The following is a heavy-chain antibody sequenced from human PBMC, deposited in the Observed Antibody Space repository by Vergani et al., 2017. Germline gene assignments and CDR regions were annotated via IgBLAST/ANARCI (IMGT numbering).Heavy chain of an antibody. V-gene: IGHV4-39*01. D-gene: IGHD3-3*01. CDR1: GGSISSSSYY. CDR2: IYYSGST. CDR3: ASPYYDFWSDYNWFDP. J-gene: IGHJ5*02. Sequence: QLQLQESGPGLVKPSETLSLTCTVSGGSISSSSYYWGWIRQPPGKGLEWIGSIYYSGSTYYNPSLKSRVTISVDPSKNQFSLKLSSVTAADTAVYYCASPYYDFWSDYNWFDPWGQGTLVTVSS.